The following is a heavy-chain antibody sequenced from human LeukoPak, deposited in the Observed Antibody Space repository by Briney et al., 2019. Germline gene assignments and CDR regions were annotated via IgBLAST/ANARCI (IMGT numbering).Heavy chain of an antibody. J-gene: IGHJ4*02. CDR3: ARGPGGSPAPFGFYY. CDR1: GGPFRSFT. Sequence: GASVKVSCKASGGPFRSFTINWVRQAPGQGPEWMGGIIAMFGATNYEQKFQGRVTITADESTSTAYMELSSLRSEDTAVYFCARGPGGSPAPFGFYYWGQGTLVTVSS. CDR2: IIAMFGAT. D-gene: IGHD1-26*01. V-gene: IGHV1-69*19.